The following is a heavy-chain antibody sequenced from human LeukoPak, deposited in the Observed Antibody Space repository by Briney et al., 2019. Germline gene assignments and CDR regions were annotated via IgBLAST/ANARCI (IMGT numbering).Heavy chain of an antibody. D-gene: IGHD4-17*01. CDR1: GLTVTNNY. CDR2: IYSNGDT. J-gene: IGHJ4*02. Sequence: GGSLRLSCAASGLTVTNNYWNWVRQPPGKGPESISLIYSNGDTRYADSVKGRFTFSRDNSKNTLYLQMNSLRAEDTAVYYCTYGDYPLTYWGQGTLVSVSS. V-gene: IGHV3-66*01. CDR3: TYGDYPLTY.